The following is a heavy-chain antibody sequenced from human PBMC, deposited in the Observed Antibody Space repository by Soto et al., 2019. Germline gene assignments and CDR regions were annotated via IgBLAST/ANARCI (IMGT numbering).Heavy chain of an antibody. Sequence: GGSLRLSCAASGFTFSSYAMSWVRQAPGKGLEWVSAISGSGGSTYYADSVKGRFTISRDNSKNTLYLQMNSLRAEDTAVYYCAKDSLLKWLVRTVDYFDYWGQGTLVTVSS. J-gene: IGHJ4*02. CDR3: AKDSLLKWLVRTVDYFDY. D-gene: IGHD6-19*01. V-gene: IGHV3-23*01. CDR2: ISGSGGST. CDR1: GFTFSSYA.